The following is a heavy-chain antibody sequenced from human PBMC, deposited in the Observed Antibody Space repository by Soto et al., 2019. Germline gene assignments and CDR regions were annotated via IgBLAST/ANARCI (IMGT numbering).Heavy chain of an antibody. CDR2: IYYSGST. V-gene: IGHV4-59*01. CDR1: GGSISSYY. J-gene: IGHJ3*02. D-gene: IGHD2-2*02. Sequence: SETLSLTCTVSGGSISSYYWSWIRQPPGKGLEWVGYIYYSGSTNYNPSLKSRVTISVDTSKNQFYLKLSSVTAADTAVYYCARVRDCSSTSCYRGDDAFDIWGQGTMVTVSS. CDR3: ARVRDCSSTSCYRGDDAFDI.